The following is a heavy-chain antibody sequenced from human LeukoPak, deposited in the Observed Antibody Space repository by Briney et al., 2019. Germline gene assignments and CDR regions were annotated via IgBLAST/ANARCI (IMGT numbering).Heavy chain of an antibody. V-gene: IGHV5-51*01. D-gene: IGHD3-10*01. CDR2: IYPGNSYT. J-gene: IGHJ4*02. CDR1: GYSFTKYW. CDR3: ARGREFRRSSFDS. Sequence: GESLKISCNTSGYSFTKYWIGWVRPMPGKGLEWMGNIYPGNSYTGSSPSFQGEVTISAVKSISTTYLPSGSLNPLDGDKTYVARGREFRRSSFDSWGEGSLLSVSS.